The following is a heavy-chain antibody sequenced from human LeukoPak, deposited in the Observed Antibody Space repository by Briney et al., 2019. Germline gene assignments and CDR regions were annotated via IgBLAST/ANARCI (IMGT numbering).Heavy chain of an antibody. D-gene: IGHD1-14*01. Sequence: SETLSLTCTVSGDSVTNDFFWGWVRQPPGKELEWIGSFCLGRDTYYRPSLKSRVTISVDTSKNQFSLNLNSETAADTAVYYCARWASISREPGGFFDHWGQGTLVTVSS. CDR2: FCLGRDT. CDR1: GDSVTNDFF. J-gene: IGHJ4*02. V-gene: IGHV4-38-2*02. CDR3: ARWASISREPGGFFDH.